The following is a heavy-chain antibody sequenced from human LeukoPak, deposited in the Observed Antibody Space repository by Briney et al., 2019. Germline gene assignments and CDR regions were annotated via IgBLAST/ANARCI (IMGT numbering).Heavy chain of an antibody. CDR3: AKGAITFGGVIVGNWFDP. Sequence: GGSLRLSCAASGFTFSSYAMSWVRQAPGKGLEWVSAISGSGGSTYYADSVKGRSTISRDNSKNTLYLQMNSLRAEDTAVYYCAKGAITFGGVIVGNWFDPWGQGTLVTVSS. D-gene: IGHD3-16*02. CDR2: ISGSGGST. J-gene: IGHJ5*02. V-gene: IGHV3-23*01. CDR1: GFTFSSYA.